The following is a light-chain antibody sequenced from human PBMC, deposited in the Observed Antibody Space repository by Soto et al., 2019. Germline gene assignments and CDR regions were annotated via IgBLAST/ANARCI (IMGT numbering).Light chain of an antibody. V-gene: IGLV2-14*01. J-gene: IGLJ7*01. CDR3: SSYTFSSTLV. Sequence: QSVLTQPASVSGSPGQSITISCTGTNSDVGVYNYVSWYQQHPGKAPKLMIYEVSNRPSGVSNRFSGSKSGNTASLTISGLQAEDEADYYCSSYTFSSTLVFGGGTQLTVL. CDR2: EVS. CDR1: NSDVGVYNY.